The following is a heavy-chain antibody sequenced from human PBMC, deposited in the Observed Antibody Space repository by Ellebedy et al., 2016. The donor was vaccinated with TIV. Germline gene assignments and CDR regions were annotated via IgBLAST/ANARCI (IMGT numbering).Heavy chain of an antibody. V-gene: IGHV3-7*01. J-gene: IGHJ5*02. D-gene: IGHD4-17*01. Sequence: GESLKISCAVSGFSFSSYWLSWVRQVPGKGLEWVANIRGDREKYYVDSVKGRLTIYRDNSENSLYLQMDNLRVDYTAVYFCASRGSYGDYAVHINNWFDRWGQGSPVTVSS. CDR3: ASRGSYGDYAVHINNWFDR. CDR1: GFSFSSYW. CDR2: IRGDREK.